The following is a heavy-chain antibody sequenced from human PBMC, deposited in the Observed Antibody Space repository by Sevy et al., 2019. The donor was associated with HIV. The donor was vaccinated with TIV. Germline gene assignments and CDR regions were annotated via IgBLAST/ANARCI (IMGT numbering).Heavy chain of an antibody. J-gene: IGHJ5*02. CDR1: GGSISSYY. D-gene: IGHD2-15*01. CDR2: IYTSGST. Sequence: SETLSLTCTVSGGSISSYYWSWIRQPAGKGLEWIGRIYTSGSTNYNPSLKSRGTMSVDTSKNQFSLKLSSVTAADTAVYYCARDEGYCSGGSCYPPYNWFDPWGQGTLVTVSS. CDR3: ARDEGYCSGGSCYPPYNWFDP. V-gene: IGHV4-4*07.